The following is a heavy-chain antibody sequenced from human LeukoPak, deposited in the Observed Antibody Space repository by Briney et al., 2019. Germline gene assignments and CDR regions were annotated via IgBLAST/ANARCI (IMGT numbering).Heavy chain of an antibody. D-gene: IGHD3-16*02. CDR2: INPNSGGT. CDR3: ARGVDYVWGSYRYTPPDY. V-gene: IGHV1-2*02. J-gene: IGHJ4*02. Sequence: ASVKVSCKASGYTFTGYYMHWVRQAPGQGLEWMGWINPNSGGTNYAQKFQGRVTMTRDTSISTAYMELSRLRSDDTAVYYCARGVDYVWGSYRYTPPDYWGQGTLVTVSS. CDR1: GYTFTGYY.